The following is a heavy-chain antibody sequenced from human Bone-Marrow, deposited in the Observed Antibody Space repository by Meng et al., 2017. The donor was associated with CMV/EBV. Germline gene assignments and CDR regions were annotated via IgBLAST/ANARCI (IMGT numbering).Heavy chain of an antibody. J-gene: IGHJ3*02. CDR1: GFTFSDYG. Sequence: GESLKISCVASGFTFSDYGMHWVRQAPGKGLEWVAFIRFDATTKFYGDSVKGRFTISRDNSKDTLYLQMNSLRAEDTALYYCAKDYVIVGNDAFDIWGQGTMVTVPS. CDR2: IRFDATTK. CDR3: AKDYVIVGNDAFDI. D-gene: IGHD3-22*01. V-gene: IGHV3-30*02.